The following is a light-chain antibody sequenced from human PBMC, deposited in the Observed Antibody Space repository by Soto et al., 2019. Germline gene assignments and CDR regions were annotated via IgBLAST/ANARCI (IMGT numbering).Light chain of an antibody. CDR1: HSVSSY. V-gene: IGKV3-11*01. CDR3: QQYGDLPPT. J-gene: IGKJ1*01. CDR2: VAS. Sequence: EIVLTQSPATLSLSPGERATLSCRASHSVSSYLAWYQQKPGQAPRLLIYVASNRATGIPARFSGSGSGTDFTLTNSSLEPEDFVVYHCQQYGDLPPTFGQGTKVDI.